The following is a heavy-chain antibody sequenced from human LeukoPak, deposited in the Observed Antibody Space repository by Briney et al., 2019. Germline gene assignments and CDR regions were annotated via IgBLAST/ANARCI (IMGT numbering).Heavy chain of an antibody. CDR3: YSVRVGWLRVINDY. CDR1: GFTLNSIY. V-gene: IGHV3-66*01. CDR2: IYSGGST. J-gene: IGHJ4*02. D-gene: IGHD3-10*01. Sequence: PGGSLSLSCAASGFTLNSIYMRWVRQAPGKGLEWVSVIYSGGSTYYADSVKGRFTISRDNSKNTLYLQINSLRAGDTAGYYCYSVRVGWLRVINDYWGQGALVTVSS.